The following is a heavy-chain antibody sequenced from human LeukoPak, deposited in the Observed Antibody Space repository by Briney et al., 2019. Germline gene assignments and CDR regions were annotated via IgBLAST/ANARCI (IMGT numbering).Heavy chain of an antibody. J-gene: IGHJ4*02. CDR2: ISGSSSFI. CDR3: ARDGLQAYYDSSGFLDY. V-gene: IGHV3-21*01. Sequence: GGSLRLSCAASGFTFSNYNINWVRQAPGKGLEWVSSISGSSSFISYADSVKGRFTISRDNAKNSLYLQMDSLRAEDTAVYYCARDGLQAYYDSSGFLDYWGQGTVVTVSS. D-gene: IGHD3-22*01. CDR1: GFTFSNYN.